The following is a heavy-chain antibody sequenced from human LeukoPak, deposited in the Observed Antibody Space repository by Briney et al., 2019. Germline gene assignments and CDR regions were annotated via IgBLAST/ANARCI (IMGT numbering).Heavy chain of an antibody. CDR1: GFTFSSYA. CDR2: ISGSGGST. D-gene: IGHD6-13*01. CDR3: AKDRSPRGGAAAGLDY. J-gene: IGHJ4*02. Sequence: PGGSLRLSCAASGFTFSSYAMSWVRQAPGKGLEWVSAISGSGGSTYYADSVKGRFTISRDNSKNTLYLQMNSLRAEDTAVYYCAKDRSPRGGAAAGLDYWGQGTLVTVSS. V-gene: IGHV3-23*01.